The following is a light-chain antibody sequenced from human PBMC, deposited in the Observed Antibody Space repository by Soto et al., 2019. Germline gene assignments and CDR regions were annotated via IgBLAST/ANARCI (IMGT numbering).Light chain of an antibody. CDR2: QDS. CDR3: QAWASSTVV. J-gene: IGLJ2*01. CDR1: KLGDKY. Sequence: SYELTQPPSVSGSPGQTASITCSGDKLGDKYACWYQQKQGQSPVLVIYQDSKRPSGIPERFSGSNSGNTATLTISGTQAMDEADYYCQAWASSTVVFGGGTKLTVL. V-gene: IGLV3-1*01.